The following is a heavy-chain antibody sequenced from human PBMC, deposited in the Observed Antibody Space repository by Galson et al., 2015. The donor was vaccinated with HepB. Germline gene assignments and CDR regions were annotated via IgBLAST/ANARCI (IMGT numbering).Heavy chain of an antibody. CDR3: ARDIGPLTMTRGYLAS. Sequence: LSCAGSGFNFGVHAMHWVRQVPGKGLEWVSAISWNSGGVGYADSVRGRFTISRDNARNSVSLQMNSLRVEDTALYYCARDIGPLTMTRGYLASWGQGTLVTITS. CDR2: ISWNSGGV. D-gene: IGHD3-10*01. V-gene: IGHV3-9*01. CDR1: GFNFGVHA. J-gene: IGHJ1*01.